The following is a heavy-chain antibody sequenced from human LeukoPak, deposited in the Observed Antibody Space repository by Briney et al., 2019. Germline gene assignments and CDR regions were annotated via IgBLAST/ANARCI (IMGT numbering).Heavy chain of an antibody. CDR1: GFTFSSYS. CDR2: ISSSSSYI. Sequence: GGSLRLSCAPSGFTFSSYSMNWVRQAPGKGLEWVSSISSSSSYIYYADSVKGRFTISRDNDKNSLYLQMNSLRAEDTAVYYCARYYYDSSGQRDYFDYWGQGTLVTVSS. V-gene: IGHV3-21*01. CDR3: ARYYYDSSGQRDYFDY. D-gene: IGHD3-22*01. J-gene: IGHJ4*02.